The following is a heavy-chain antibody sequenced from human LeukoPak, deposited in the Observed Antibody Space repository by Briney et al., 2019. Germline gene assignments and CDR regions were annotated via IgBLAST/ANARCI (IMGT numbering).Heavy chain of an antibody. V-gene: IGHV3-23*01. CDR1: GFTFRNYA. Sequence: GGSLRLSCATSGFTFRNYAMNWVRQAPGKGLEWVSSIAATSGSTYYADSVKGRFTISRDNSKNTLYLQMNSLRAEDTALYYCAKAAYGDYVNWFDPWGQGTLVTVSS. CDR2: IAATSGST. D-gene: IGHD4-17*01. CDR3: AKAAYGDYVNWFDP. J-gene: IGHJ5*02.